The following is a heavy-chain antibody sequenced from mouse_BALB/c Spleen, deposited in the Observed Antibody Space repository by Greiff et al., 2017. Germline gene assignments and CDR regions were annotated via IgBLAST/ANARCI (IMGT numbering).Heavy chain of an antibody. Sequence: ESGPGLVKPSQSLSLTCSVTGYSITSGYYWNWIRQLPGNKLEWMGYISYDGSNNYNPSLKNRISITRDTSKNQFFLKLNSVTTEDTATYYCAREGRYYDYPYYAMDYWGQGTSVTVSS. CDR3: AREGRYYDYPYYAMDY. D-gene: IGHD2-4*01. CDR1: GYSITSGYY. CDR2: ISYDGSN. J-gene: IGHJ4*01. V-gene: IGHV3-6*02.